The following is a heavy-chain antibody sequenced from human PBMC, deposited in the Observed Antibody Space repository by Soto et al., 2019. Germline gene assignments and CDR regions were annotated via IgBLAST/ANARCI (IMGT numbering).Heavy chain of an antibody. CDR3: ARFSVVVTPNYYGMDV. CDR1: GGTFSSYA. J-gene: IGHJ6*02. Sequence: XVKVCCKASGGTFSSYAISWVRHAPGQGLEWMGGIIPIFGTANYAQKFQGRVTITADESTSTAYMELSSLRSEDTAVYYCARFSVVVTPNYYGMDVWGQGTTVTVSS. D-gene: IGHD2-2*01. V-gene: IGHV1-69*13. CDR2: IIPIFGTA.